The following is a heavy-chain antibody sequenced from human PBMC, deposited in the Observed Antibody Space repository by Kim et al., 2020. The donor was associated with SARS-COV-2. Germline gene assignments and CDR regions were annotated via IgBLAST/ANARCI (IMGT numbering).Heavy chain of an antibody. CDR3: ARGDYGDFVRFPFYS. D-gene: IGHD4-17*01. J-gene: IGHJ5*01. CDR1: GFTFTAYA. CDR2: ISANGATK. V-gene: IGHV3-23*01. Sequence: GGSLRLSCAASGFTFTAYAMHWVRQTPGKGLEWVSFISANGATKHYRDSVRGRFTISRDNSNTLFLQMNSLRVDDTATYYCARGDYGDFVRFPFYSWGQGTLVTVSS.